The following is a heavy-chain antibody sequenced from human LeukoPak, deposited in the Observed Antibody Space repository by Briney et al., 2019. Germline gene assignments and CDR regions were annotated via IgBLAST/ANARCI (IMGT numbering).Heavy chain of an antibody. CDR3: ARAGQRRRAPNDY. V-gene: IGHV3-30-3*01. J-gene: IGHJ4*02. CDR1: GFTFSSYA. CDR2: ISYDGSNK. Sequence: GGSLRLSCAASGFTFSSYAMRWVRQAPGKGLEWVAVISYDGSNKYYADSVKGRFTISRDNSKNTLYLQMNSLRAEDTAVYYCARAGQRRRAPNDYWGQGTLVTVSS.